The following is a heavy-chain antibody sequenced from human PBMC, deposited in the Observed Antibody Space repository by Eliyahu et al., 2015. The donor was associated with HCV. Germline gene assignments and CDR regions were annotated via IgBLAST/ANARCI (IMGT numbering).Heavy chain of an antibody. D-gene: IGHD6-13*01. CDR2: IYIGGST. Sequence: EVQLVESGGGLIQPGGSLRLTCAASGVXVSSNYMNWVRQAPGKGLEGGGVIYIGGSTFYADSVRGRFTISRDNSKNMVFLQMNSLRAEDTAMYYCARAVGYSSDWYGWLDPWGQGTLVTVSS. CDR1: GVXVSSNY. J-gene: IGHJ5*02. CDR3: ARAVGYSSDWYGWLDP. V-gene: IGHV3-53*01.